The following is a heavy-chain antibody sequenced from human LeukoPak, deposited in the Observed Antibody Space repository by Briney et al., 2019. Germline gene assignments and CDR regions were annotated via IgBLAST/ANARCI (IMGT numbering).Heavy chain of an antibody. Sequence: GASVKVSCKASGYTFTSYYMHWVRQAPGQGLEWMGIINPSGGSTSYAQKFQGRVTMTRDTSTSTVYMELSSLRSEDTAVYYCARVRGYYDFWSGLRDDYFDYWGQGTLVTVSS. CDR1: GYTFTSYY. CDR3: ARVRGYYDFWSGLRDDYFDY. J-gene: IGHJ4*02. V-gene: IGHV1-46*01. CDR2: INPSGGST. D-gene: IGHD3-3*01.